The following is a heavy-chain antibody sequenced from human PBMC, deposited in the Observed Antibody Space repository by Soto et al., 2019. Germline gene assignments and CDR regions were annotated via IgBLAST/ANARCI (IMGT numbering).Heavy chain of an antibody. Sequence: QVQLVESGGGVVQPGRSLRLSCAASGFTFSSYAMHWVRQAPGKGLEWVAVISYDGSNKYYADSVKGRFTISRDSSKNTLYLQMNSLRAEDTAVYYCVVGYDSSGYYQFDYWGQGTLVTVSS. V-gene: IGHV3-30-3*01. CDR3: VVGYDSSGYYQFDY. CDR2: ISYDGSNK. J-gene: IGHJ4*02. CDR1: GFTFSSYA. D-gene: IGHD3-22*01.